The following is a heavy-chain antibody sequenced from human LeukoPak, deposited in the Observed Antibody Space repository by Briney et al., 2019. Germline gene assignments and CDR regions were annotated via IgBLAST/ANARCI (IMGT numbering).Heavy chain of an antibody. D-gene: IGHD2-8*02. J-gene: IGHJ6*03. CDR2: ISAYNGNT. CDR3: AREPGLNYYYYMDV. CDR1: GYTLTELS. V-gene: IGHV1-18*01. Sequence: ASVKVSCKVSGYTLTELSMHWVRQAPGQGLEWMGWISAYNGNTNYAQKLQGRVTMTTDTSTSTAYMELRSLRSDDTAVYYCAREPGLNYYYYMDVWGKGTTVTVSS.